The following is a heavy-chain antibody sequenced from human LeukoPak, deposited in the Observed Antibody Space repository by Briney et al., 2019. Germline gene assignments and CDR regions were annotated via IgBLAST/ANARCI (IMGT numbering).Heavy chain of an antibody. D-gene: IGHD6-6*01. CDR1: GGSISSYY. CDR3: ARVSSSSFFDY. CDR2: IYYSGST. Sequence: PSETLSLTCTVSGGSISSYYWSWIRQPPGKGLEWIGYIYYSGSTNYNPSLKSRVTISVDTSKNQFSLKLSSVTAADTAVYYCARVSSSSFFDYWGRGTLVTVSS. V-gene: IGHV4-59*01. J-gene: IGHJ4*02.